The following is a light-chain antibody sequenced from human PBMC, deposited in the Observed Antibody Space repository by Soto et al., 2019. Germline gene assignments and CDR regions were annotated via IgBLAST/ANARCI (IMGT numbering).Light chain of an antibody. J-gene: IGKJ5*01. CDR2: DAS. V-gene: IGKV3-11*01. Sequence: EIVLTQSPATLSLSPGERATLSCRASQSVSSYLAWYQHKPDQAPRLLIYDASNRATGIPARFSGSGSETDFTLTISSLEPEDFAVYYCQQRSNWLVTFGQGTRLEIK. CDR1: QSVSSY. CDR3: QQRSNWLVT.